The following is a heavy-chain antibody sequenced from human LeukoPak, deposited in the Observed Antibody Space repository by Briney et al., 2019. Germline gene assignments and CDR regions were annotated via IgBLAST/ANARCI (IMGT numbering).Heavy chain of an antibody. Sequence: PGGSLRLSCAASGFTFSGSAMHWVRQASGKGLEWVGRIRSKANSYATAYAASVKGRFTISRDDSKNTAYLQMNSLKTEDTAVYYCTSSNVRTQGRPHYYYYYGMDVWGQGTTVTVSS. D-gene: IGHD3-10*01. CDR1: GFTFSGSA. CDR3: TSSNVRTQGRPHYYYYYGMDV. CDR2: IRSKANSYAT. V-gene: IGHV3-73*01. J-gene: IGHJ6*02.